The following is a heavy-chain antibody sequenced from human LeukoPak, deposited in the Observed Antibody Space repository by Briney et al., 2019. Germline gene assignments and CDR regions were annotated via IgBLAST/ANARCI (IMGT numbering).Heavy chain of an antibody. CDR2: ISGSGGST. D-gene: IGHD2-15*01. Sequence: SGGSLRLSCAASGLTFNNYAMSWVRQAPGKGLEWVSAISGSGGSTYYADSVKGRFTISRDNSKNTLYLQMNSLRAEDTAVYYCAKDEDGRGGDWGQGTLVTVSS. V-gene: IGHV3-23*01. J-gene: IGHJ4*02. CDR1: GLTFNNYA. CDR3: AKDEDGRGGD.